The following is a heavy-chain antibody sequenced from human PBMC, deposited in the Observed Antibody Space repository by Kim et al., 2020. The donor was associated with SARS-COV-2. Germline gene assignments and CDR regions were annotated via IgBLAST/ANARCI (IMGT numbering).Heavy chain of an antibody. J-gene: IGHJ4*02. D-gene: IGHD6-13*01. V-gene: IGHV1-46*01. CDR3: ARDLAGSSSLGY. Sequence: SYAQKFHGRVTMPRDTSTSTGYMELSSLRSEDTAVYYCARDLAGSSSLGYWGQGTLVTVSS.